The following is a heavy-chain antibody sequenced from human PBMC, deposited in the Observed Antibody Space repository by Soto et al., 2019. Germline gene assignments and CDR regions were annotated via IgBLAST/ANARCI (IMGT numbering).Heavy chain of an antibody. CDR3: ARDHGGVGLTLEY. Sequence: QVHLEESGGGLVKPGGSLRLSCTASGFIFSDYYMSWIRQAPGKGLEWVSDISNSGRITHHADSVEGRFTISRDNAKDSLYLQMNSLRPEDSDSYYGARDHGGVGLTLEYWGQGTLVTVSS. CDR2: ISNSGRIT. V-gene: IGHV3-11*01. D-gene: IGHD3-16*01. CDR1: GFIFSDYY. J-gene: IGHJ4*02.